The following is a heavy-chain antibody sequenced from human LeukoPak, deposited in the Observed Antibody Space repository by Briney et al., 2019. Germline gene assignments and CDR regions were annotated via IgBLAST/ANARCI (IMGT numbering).Heavy chain of an antibody. D-gene: IGHD1-1*01. J-gene: IGHJ4*02. Sequence: KSSETLSLTCTVSGGSISSYFWNWIRQPAGKGLEWIGRVYTSGNTNYSPSLKSRVTMSIDTSKNQFSLKLASVTAADTAMYYCATGDWNGADNWGQGTLVTVSS. V-gene: IGHV4-4*07. CDR1: GGSISSYF. CDR3: ATGDWNGADN. CDR2: VYTSGNT.